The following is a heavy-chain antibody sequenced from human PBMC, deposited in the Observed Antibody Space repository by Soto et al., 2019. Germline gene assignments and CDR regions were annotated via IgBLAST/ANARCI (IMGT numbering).Heavy chain of an antibody. V-gene: IGHV3-66*01. CDR3: AREQWSRAAGAYDY. D-gene: IGHD6-25*01. CDR1: GFTVSTNY. J-gene: IGHJ4*02. Sequence: GESLKISCAASGFTVSTNYMTWVRQAPGKGLEWVSVIYSGGSAYYADSVKGRFTISRDNSKNTLFLQMNGLRAEDTAVYYCAREQWSRAAGAYDYWGQGALVTVSS. CDR2: IYSGGSA.